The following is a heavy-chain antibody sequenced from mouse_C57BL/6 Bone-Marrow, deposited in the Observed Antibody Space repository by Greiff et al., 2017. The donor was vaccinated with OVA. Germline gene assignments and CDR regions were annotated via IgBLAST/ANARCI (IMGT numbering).Heavy chain of an antibody. CDR3: ARVTVAPYYFDY. J-gene: IGHJ2*01. D-gene: IGHD1-3*01. Sequence: QVQLKQPGAELVMPGASVKLSCKASGYTFTSYWMHWVKQRPGQGLEWIGEIDPSDSYTNYNQKFKGKSTLTVDKSSSTAYMQLSSLTSEDSAVYYCARVTVAPYYFDYWGQGTTLTVSS. CDR1: GYTFTSYW. CDR2: IDPSDSYT. V-gene: IGHV1-69*01.